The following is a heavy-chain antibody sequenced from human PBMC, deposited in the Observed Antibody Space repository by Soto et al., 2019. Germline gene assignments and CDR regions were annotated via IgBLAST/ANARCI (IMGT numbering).Heavy chain of an antibody. CDR2: INAGNGNT. D-gene: IGHD6-19*01. CDR3: ARDIVPGYSSDLVDY. V-gene: IGHV1-3*01. Sequence: ASVKVSCKASGYTFTSYAMHWVRQAPGQRLEWMGWINAGNGNTKYSQKFQGRVTITRDTSASTAYMELSSLRSEDTAVYYCARDIVPGYSSDLVDYWGQGTLVTVSS. CDR1: GYTFTSYA. J-gene: IGHJ4*02.